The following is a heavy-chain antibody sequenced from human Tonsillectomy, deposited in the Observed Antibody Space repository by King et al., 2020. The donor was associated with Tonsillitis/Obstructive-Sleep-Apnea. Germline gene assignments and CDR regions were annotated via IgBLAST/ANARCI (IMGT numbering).Heavy chain of an antibody. V-gene: IGHV4-34*01. CDR1: GGSFSGYH. Sequence: VQLQQWGAGLLKPSETLSLTCAVYGGSFSGYHWSWIRQPPGKGLEWTGEINHSGSTKYNPSLKSRVTISVDTSKNQFSLKLSSVTAADTAVYYCARGLVWRGPGRYYYYMDVWGKGTTVTVSS. J-gene: IGHJ6*03. CDR2: INHSGST. CDR3: ARGLVWRGPGRYYYYMDV. D-gene: IGHD3-16*01.